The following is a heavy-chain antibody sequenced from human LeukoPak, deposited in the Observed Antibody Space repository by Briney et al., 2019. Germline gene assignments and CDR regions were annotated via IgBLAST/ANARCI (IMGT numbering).Heavy chain of an antibody. J-gene: IGHJ4*02. D-gene: IGHD6-13*01. V-gene: IGHV4-39*01. CDR3: ARPQTGIAAAGTVYYFDY. CDR2: IYYGGST. Sequence: PETLSLTCTVSGGSISSSSYYWGWIRQPPGKGLEWIGNIYYGGSTFYSPSLKSRVTMSVDTSKNQFSLKLSSVTAADTAVYYCARPQTGIAAAGTVYYFDYWGQGTLVTVSS. CDR1: GGSISSSSYY.